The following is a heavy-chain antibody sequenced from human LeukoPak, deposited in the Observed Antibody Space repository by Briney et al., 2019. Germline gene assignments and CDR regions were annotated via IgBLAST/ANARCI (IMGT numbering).Heavy chain of an antibody. J-gene: IGHJ4*02. CDR2: IYYSGST. CDR3: ARKGFYSGSYYFDY. CDR1: GGSISSYH. Sequence: SETLSLTCTVSGGSISSYHWSWIRQPPGKGLEWIGYIYYSGSTNYNPSLKSRVTISVDTSKNQFSLKLSSVTAADTAVYYCARKGFYSGSYYFDYWGQGTLVTVSS. D-gene: IGHD1-26*01. V-gene: IGHV4-59*01.